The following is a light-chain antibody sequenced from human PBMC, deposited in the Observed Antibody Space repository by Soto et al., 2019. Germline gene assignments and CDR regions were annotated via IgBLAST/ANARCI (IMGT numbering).Light chain of an antibody. CDR3: SSFTSRSSLI. CDR2: KVR. J-gene: IGLJ2*01. Sequence: QSALTQPASVSGSPGQSITIFCAGTMRDIGAYNLVSWYQQHPGRAPQLIIYKVRNRPSGSSFRFSGSKSGNTASLTISGLQAEDEADYYCSSFTSRSSLIFGGGTQLTVL. CDR1: MRDIGAYNL. V-gene: IGLV2-14*01.